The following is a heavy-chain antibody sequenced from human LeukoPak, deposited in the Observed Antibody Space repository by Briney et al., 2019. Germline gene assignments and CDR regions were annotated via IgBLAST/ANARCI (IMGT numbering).Heavy chain of an antibody. V-gene: IGHV3-48*01. CDR1: GFTFSSYS. D-gene: IGHD3-22*01. Sequence: AGSLRLSCPASGFTFSSYSMNWVRQAPGKGLEWVSYISSSSSTIYYADSVKGRFTISRDNSKNTLFLQMTNLRAEDTAIYYCAKDREPWSNYGTSGYFNFDYRGQGTLVTVSS. CDR3: AKDREPWSNYGTSGYFNFDY. J-gene: IGHJ4*02. CDR2: ISSSSSTI.